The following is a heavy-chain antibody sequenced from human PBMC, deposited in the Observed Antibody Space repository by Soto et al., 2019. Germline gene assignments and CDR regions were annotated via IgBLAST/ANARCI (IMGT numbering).Heavy chain of an antibody. CDR1: GYTFPSHD. CDR2: MNPNSGNT. D-gene: IGHD6-13*01. Sequence: ASVKVSCKASGYTFPSHDINWVRQATGQELEWMGWMNPNSGNTGYAQKFQGRVTMTRNTSISTAYMELRSLRSDDTAVYYCARAALIAAAGYWYFDLWGRGTLVTVYS. V-gene: IGHV1-8*01. J-gene: IGHJ2*01. CDR3: ARAALIAAAGYWYFDL.